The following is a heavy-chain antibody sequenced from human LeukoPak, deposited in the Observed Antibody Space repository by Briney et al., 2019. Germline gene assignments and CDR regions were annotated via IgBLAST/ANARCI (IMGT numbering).Heavy chain of an antibody. Sequence: GGSLRLSCVASGFTFSSYSMNWVRQAPGKGLEWVSSISSSSSYMYYADSVKGRFTVSRDNAKNSLYLQINSLRVEDTAVYYCARGGFSSTWYHDSWGQGILLTVSS. CDR2: ISSSSSYM. CDR3: ARGGFSSTWYHDS. CDR1: GFTFSSYS. D-gene: IGHD6-13*01. J-gene: IGHJ4*02. V-gene: IGHV3-21*01.